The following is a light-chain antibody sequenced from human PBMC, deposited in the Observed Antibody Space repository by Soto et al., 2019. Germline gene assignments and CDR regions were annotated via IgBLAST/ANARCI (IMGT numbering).Light chain of an antibody. V-gene: IGLV8-61*01. J-gene: IGLJ3*02. CDR3: VLYMGSGIWV. CDR2: STN. CDR1: SGSVSTSYY. Sequence: QTVVTQEPSFSVSPGGTVTLTCGLSSGSVSTSYYPSWYPQTPGQAPRTRIYSTNTRSSGVPDRFSGSILGNKAALTITGAQADDESDDYCVLYMGSGIWVFGGGTKLTVL.